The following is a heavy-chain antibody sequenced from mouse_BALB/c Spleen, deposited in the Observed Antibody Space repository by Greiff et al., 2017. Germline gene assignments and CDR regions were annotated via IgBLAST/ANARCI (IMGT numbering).Heavy chain of an antibody. D-gene: IGHD1-1*01. CDR3: AITTVVAPFAY. CDR2: ISNYYGDA. CDR1: GYTFNDYA. V-gene: IGHV1S137*01. J-gene: IGHJ3*01. Sequence: QVQLQQSGAELVRPGVSVKISCKGSGYTFNDYAMHWVKQSHAKSLEWIGVISNYYGDASYNQKFKGKATMTVDKSSSTVYMELARLTSEDSAIYYCAITTVVAPFAYWGQGTLVTVSA.